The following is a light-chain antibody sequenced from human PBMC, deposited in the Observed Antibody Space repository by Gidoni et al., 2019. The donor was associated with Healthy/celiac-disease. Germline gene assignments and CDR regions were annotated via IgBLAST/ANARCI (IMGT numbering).Light chain of an antibody. J-gene: IGLJ2*01. CDR2: RNK. V-gene: IGLV1-47*01. Sequence: QSVLPQPPSASGTPGQRVTISCSGSSSNIGRNDVYWYQQLPGTAPKLLIYRNKQRPSGVPDRFSGSKSGTSASLAISGLRSEDEADYYCAAWDDSLSGPVVFGGGTKLTVL. CDR1: SSNIGRND. CDR3: AAWDDSLSGPVV.